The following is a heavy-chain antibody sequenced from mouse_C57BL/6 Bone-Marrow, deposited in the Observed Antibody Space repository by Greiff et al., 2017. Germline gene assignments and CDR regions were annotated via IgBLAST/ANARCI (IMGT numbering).Heavy chain of an antibody. V-gene: IGHV1-54*01. Sequence: QVQLKESGAELVRPGTSVKVSCKASGYAFTNYLIEWVKQRPGQGLEWIGVINPGSGGTNYNEKFKGKATLTADKSSSTAYMQLSSLTSEDSAVYFCAKEEYYGSSYWYFDVGGTGTTVTVSS. CDR1: GYAFTNYL. D-gene: IGHD1-1*01. CDR2: INPGSGGT. CDR3: AKEEYYGSSYWYFDV. J-gene: IGHJ1*03.